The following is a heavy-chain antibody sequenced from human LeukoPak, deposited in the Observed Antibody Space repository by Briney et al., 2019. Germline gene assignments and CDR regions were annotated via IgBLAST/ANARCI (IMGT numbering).Heavy chain of an antibody. J-gene: IGHJ5*02. CDR3: AREDVDTMNWFDP. CDR1: GGSISSYY. V-gene: IGHV4-59*01. CDR2: IYYSGST. Sequence: PSETLSLTCTVSGGSISSYYWSWIRQPPGKGLEWIGYIYYSGSTNYNPSLKSRVTISVDTSKNQFSLKLSSVTAADTAVYYCAREDVDTMNWFDPWGQGTLVTVSS. D-gene: IGHD5-18*01.